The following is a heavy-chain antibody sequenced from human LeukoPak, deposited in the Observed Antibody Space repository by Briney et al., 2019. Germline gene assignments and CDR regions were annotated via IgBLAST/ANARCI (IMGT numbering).Heavy chain of an antibody. CDR2: INHSGST. Sequence: RTSETLSLTCAVYGGSFSGYYWSWIRQPPGKGLEWIGEINHSGSTNYNPSLKSRVTISVDTSENQFSLKLSSVTAADTAVYYCARDKKVAAAGRRPYYYYGMDVWGQGTTVTVSS. V-gene: IGHV4-34*01. CDR1: GGSFSGYY. D-gene: IGHD6-13*01. J-gene: IGHJ6*02. CDR3: ARDKKVAAAGRRPYYYYGMDV.